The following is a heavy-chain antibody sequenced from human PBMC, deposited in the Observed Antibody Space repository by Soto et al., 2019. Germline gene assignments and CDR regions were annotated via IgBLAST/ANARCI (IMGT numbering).Heavy chain of an antibody. CDR2: ISGYNGNT. CDR3: AREAAAERNYYGLDV. V-gene: IGHV1-18*04. J-gene: IGHJ6*02. Sequence: QVQLVQSGPEVRKPGASVKVSCKASGYIFSRYGISWVRQAPGQGLEWMAWISGYNGNTKFGVRVQGRVNVTTDTSTSTAYMELRSLISDDTAVYYCAREAAAERNYYGLDVWGQGTTVIVSS. D-gene: IGHD6-13*01. CDR1: GYIFSRYG.